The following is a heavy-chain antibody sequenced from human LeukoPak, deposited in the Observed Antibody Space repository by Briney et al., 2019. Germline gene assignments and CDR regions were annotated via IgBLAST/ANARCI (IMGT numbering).Heavy chain of an antibody. V-gene: IGHV1-69*13. D-gene: IGHD5-18*01. Sequence: SVKVCCKTSGGTFSTYAIRRVRQAHAQGQEWMGEVIPIFGTANYAQKFQGRVTITADESTSTAYMELSSLRSEDTAVYYCARVSVDTAMVTGGYWGQGTLVTVSS. J-gene: IGHJ4*02. CDR3: ARVSVDTAMVTGGY. CDR1: GGTFSTYA. CDR2: VIPIFGTA.